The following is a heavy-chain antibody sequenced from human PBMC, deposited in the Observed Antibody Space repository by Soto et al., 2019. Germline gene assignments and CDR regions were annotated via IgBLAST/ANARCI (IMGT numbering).Heavy chain of an antibody. V-gene: IGHV3-33*08. CDR2: IWYDGSNK. CDR1: GFTFSSYG. J-gene: IGHJ4*02. D-gene: IGHD5-18*01. CDR3: AREKDSTMGPSFDS. Sequence: QVHMVESGGGVVQPGKSLRLSCAASGFTFSSYGMHWVRQAPGKGLEWVAVIWYDGSNKDYADSVKGRFTISRDNSKNTLYLQINRLRAEDTAVYYCAREKDSTMGPSFDSWGQGTLVTVSS.